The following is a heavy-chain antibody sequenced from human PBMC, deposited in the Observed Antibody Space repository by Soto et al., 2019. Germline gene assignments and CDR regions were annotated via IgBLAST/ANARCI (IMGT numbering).Heavy chain of an antibody. CDR3: VQTTGWPGFDF. D-gene: IGHD6-19*01. CDR1: GFAVSSKY. Sequence: EVQLVESGGGLIQPGGSLRLSCAASGFAVSSKYMTWVRQAPGKGLEWVSVIYGGGTTYYADSVKGRFTISRATSKTTLYLQMNSLSAEDTAVYYCVQTTGWPGFDFWGQGTLVTVSS. V-gene: IGHV3-53*01. J-gene: IGHJ4*02. CDR2: IYGGGTT.